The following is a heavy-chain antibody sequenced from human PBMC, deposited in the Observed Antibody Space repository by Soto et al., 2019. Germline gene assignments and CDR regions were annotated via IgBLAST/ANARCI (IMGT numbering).Heavy chain of an antibody. CDR2: VTTSGDTM. Sequence: GWSLRLSCVASGFTFSRYNMHWVRQAPGKGLEWVAYVTTSGDTMFYADSVEGRFAISRDVAKNSVHLQMNSLGDEDTAVYYCVREEASGSSGLTYHYYYNGMDVWGQGTTVTGSS. V-gene: IGHV3-48*02. CDR3: VREEASGSSGLTYHYYYNGMDV. J-gene: IGHJ6*02. CDR1: GFTFSRYN. D-gene: IGHD3-10*01.